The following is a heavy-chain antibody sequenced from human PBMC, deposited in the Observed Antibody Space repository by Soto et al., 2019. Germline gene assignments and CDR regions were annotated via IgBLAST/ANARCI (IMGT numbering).Heavy chain of an antibody. CDR1: GYTFTSYY. J-gene: IGHJ3*02. CDR2: INTSGGST. CDR3: AGGILRGPGAFDI. D-gene: IGHD3-3*01. Sequence: ASVRVSCKASGYTFTSYYMHWVRQAPGQGLEWMGIINTSGGSTSYAQKFQGRVTMTRDTSTSTAYMELRSLRSEDTAVFYCAGGILRGPGAFDIRVRGTMV. V-gene: IGHV1-46*01.